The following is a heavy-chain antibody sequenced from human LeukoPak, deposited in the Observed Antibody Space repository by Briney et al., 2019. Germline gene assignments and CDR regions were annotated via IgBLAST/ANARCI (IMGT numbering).Heavy chain of an antibody. CDR3: AKEDGAFDI. J-gene: IGHJ3*02. Sequence: GGSLRLSCAASGFTFDDYAMHWVRQAPGKGLEWVSGISWNSGDVGYADSVKGRFTISRDNAKNSLYLQMNSLRAEDTALYYCAKEDGAFDIWGQGTMVTVSS. CDR1: GFTFDDYA. CDR2: ISWNSGDV. V-gene: IGHV3-9*01.